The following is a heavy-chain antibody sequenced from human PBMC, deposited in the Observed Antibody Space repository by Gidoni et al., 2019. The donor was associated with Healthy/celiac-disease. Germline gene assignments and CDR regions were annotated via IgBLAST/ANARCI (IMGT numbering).Heavy chain of an antibody. CDR1: GFTFSSYA. J-gene: IGHJ4*02. V-gene: IGHV3-23*01. CDR3: AKVAVTGAYYYDSSGYYHDY. Sequence: EVQLLESGGGLAQPGGSLRLSCAASGFTFSSYAMSWVRQAPGKGLEWVSAISGSGGSTYYADSVKGRFTISRDNSKNTLYLQMNSLRAEDTAVYYCAKVAVTGAYYYDSSGYYHDYWGQGTLVTVSS. D-gene: IGHD3-22*01. CDR2: ISGSGGST.